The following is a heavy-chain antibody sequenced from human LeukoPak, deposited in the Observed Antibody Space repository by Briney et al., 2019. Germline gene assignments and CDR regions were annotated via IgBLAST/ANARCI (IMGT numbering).Heavy chain of an antibody. J-gene: IGHJ6*02. Sequence: GGSLRLSCAASGCSFSSHWMSWIRQAPGKGMKWVANIKEDGSEKFYVDSLKGRFTISRDNAKNSLYLQMNSLRAEDTALYYCARDGLGSGRTGGMDVWGQGTTVTVSS. CDR2: IKEDGSEK. D-gene: IGHD1-26*01. CDR1: GCSFSSHW. V-gene: IGHV3-7*01. CDR3: ARDGLGSGRTGGMDV.